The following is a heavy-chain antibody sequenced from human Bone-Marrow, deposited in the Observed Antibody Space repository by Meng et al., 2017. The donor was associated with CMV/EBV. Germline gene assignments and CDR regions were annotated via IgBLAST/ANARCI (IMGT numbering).Heavy chain of an antibody. V-gene: IGHV3-21*01. CDR2: ISSSSSYI. D-gene: IGHD3-16*01. J-gene: IGHJ3*02. Sequence: GESLKISCAASGFTFSSYWMSWVRQAPGKGLEWVSSISSSSSYIYYADSVKGRFTISRDNAKNSLYLQMNSLRAEDTAVYYCARDFTFHYGGAFDIWGQGTMVTVSS. CDR3: ARDFTFHYGGAFDI. CDR1: GFTFSSYW.